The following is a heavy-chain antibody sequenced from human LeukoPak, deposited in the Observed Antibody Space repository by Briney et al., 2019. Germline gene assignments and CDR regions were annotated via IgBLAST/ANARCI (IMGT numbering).Heavy chain of an antibody. Sequence: QPGGSLRLSCAASGFTFSSQAMSWVRQAPGKGLEWVSAISGSGGSTYYADSVKGRFTISRDNSKNTLYLQMDSLRAEDTAVYYCARGYLGFNDAFDIWGQGTMVTVSS. CDR1: GFTFSSQA. V-gene: IGHV3-23*01. D-gene: IGHD7-27*01. CDR2: ISGSGGST. J-gene: IGHJ3*02. CDR3: ARGYLGFNDAFDI.